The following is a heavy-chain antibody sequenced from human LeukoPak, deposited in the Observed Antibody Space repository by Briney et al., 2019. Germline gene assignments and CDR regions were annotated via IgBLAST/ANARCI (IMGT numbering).Heavy chain of an antibody. D-gene: IGHD6-19*01. CDR2: IYYSGST. V-gene: IGHV4-59*01. CDR1: GGSISGYY. J-gene: IGHJ4*02. CDR3: ARSPQRGGWNYFDY. Sequence: SETLSLTCTVSGGSISGYYWSWIRQPPGKGLEWIGYIYYSGSTNYNPSLKSRVTISVDTSKNQFSLKLSSVTAADTAVYYCARSPQRGGWNYFDYWGQGTLVTVSS.